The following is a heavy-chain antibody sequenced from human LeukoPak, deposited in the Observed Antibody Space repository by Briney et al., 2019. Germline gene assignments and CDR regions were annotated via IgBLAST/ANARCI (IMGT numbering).Heavy chain of an antibody. J-gene: IGHJ4*02. CDR2: IYSGGST. Sequence: GGFLRLSCAASGFTVSSNYMSWVRQAPGKGLEWVSVIYSGGSTYYADSVKGRFTISRHNSKNTLYLQMNSLRAEDTAVYYCARVRYCSSTSCYGIFDYWGQGTLVTVSS. D-gene: IGHD2-2*01. CDR3: ARVRYCSSTSCYGIFDY. CDR1: GFTVSSNY. V-gene: IGHV3-53*04.